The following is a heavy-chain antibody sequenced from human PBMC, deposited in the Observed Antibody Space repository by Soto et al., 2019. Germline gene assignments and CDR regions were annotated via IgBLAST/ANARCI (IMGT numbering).Heavy chain of an antibody. V-gene: IGHV3-43*01. CDR1: GFTFDDHN. Sequence: EVHLVESGGGVVQPGGSLRLSCAASGFTFDDHNMHWIRQAPGKGLEWVSLVSWDGDTTYYADSVKGRFTISRDNSENCLYLQMSGLPTEDTALYVCASSQGDYWGQGTLVTVSS. J-gene: IGHJ4*02. CDR2: VSWDGDTT. CDR3: ASSQGDY.